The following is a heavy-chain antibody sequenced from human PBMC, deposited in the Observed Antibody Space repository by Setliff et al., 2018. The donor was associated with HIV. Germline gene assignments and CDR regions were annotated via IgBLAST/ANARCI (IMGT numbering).Heavy chain of an antibody. J-gene: IGHJ5*01. CDR3: ARGAYRFDS. Sequence: SETLSLTCAVYGGSFTAYYWTWTRQPPGKGLEWIGEIHHAGSTNYMPSLKNRVTISVDTSKNQLSLTLRSMSAADTAVYYCARGAYRFDSWGQGNLVTVSS. CDR2: IHHAGST. V-gene: IGHV4-34*01. D-gene: IGHD2-2*01. CDR1: GGSFTAYY.